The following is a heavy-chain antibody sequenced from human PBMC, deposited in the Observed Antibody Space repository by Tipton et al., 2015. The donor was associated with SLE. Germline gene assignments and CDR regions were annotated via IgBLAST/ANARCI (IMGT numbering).Heavy chain of an antibody. D-gene: IGHD3-10*01. J-gene: IGHJ6*02. CDR3: ARSNYYGLGNPRGGYYYYGMDV. Sequence: TLSLTCTVSGGSISSSSYYWSWIRQPAGKGLEWIGYIYHSGGTNHSPSLRSRLTTSGDMSKNPFSMKLSSVTAADTAVYYCARSNYYGLGNPRGGYYYYGMDVWGQGTTVTVSS. CDR1: GGSISSSSYY. CDR2: IYHSGGT. V-gene: IGHV4-61*05.